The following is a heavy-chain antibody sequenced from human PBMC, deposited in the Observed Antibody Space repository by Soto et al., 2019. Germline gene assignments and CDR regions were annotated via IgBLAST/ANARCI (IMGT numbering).Heavy chain of an antibody. V-gene: IGHV4-59*01. CDR3: ARVGSGANWFDP. J-gene: IGHJ5*02. CDR2: VYNSGST. CDR1: GGSISSNY. D-gene: IGHD3-10*01. Sequence: SETLSLTCTVSGGSISSNYWTWIRQPPGKGLEWIGYVYNSGSTNYNPSLKSRVTISEDTSKNQFSLKLRSVTAADTAVYYCARVGSGANWFDPWGQGTLVTVSS.